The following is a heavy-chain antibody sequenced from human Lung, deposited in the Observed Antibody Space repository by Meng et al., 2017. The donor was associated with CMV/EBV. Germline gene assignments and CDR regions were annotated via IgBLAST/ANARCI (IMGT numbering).Heavy chain of an antibody. J-gene: IGHJ6*02. CDR3: IKDMYGGVDYDYLSDYTMDV. V-gene: IGHV3-43*01. D-gene: IGHD3-16*01. CDR2: VSWDGDST. CDR1: GFNFDGYT. Sequence: GGSLRLXCAASGFNFDGYTLHWVRQRPGKGLEWVSLVSWDGDSTFYSDSVKGRFTISGDNREKTLYLQMRSLTTEDTALYYCIKDMYGGVDYDYLSDYTMDVWXQGPTVTFSS.